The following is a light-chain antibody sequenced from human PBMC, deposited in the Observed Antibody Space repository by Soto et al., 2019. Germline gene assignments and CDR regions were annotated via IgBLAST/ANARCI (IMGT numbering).Light chain of an antibody. Sequence: QSVLTQPASVSGSPGQSITISCTGTSSDVGGYNYVSWYQQHPGKAPKLMIYDVSTRPSGVSNRFSGSKSGNTASLTLSGLQAEDEADYYCSSYTSSSTVVFGGGTKLTVL. CDR1: SSDVGGYNY. J-gene: IGLJ2*01. V-gene: IGLV2-14*01. CDR3: SSYTSSSTVV. CDR2: DVS.